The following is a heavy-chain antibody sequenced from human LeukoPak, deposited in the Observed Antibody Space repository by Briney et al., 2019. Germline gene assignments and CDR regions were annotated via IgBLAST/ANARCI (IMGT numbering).Heavy chain of an antibody. Sequence: SETLSLTCSVSGGSMFSYYWSWIRQPPGKPLQWIGYIYDTGKTNYNPSLKSRVTISLDTSKNQFSLKLYSVTAADTAVYYCARGGSGYDSFYYYGMDVWGQGTTVTVFS. J-gene: IGHJ6*02. CDR3: ARGGSGYDSFYYYGMDV. CDR2: IYDTGKT. D-gene: IGHD5-12*01. V-gene: IGHV4-59*01. CDR1: GGSMFSYY.